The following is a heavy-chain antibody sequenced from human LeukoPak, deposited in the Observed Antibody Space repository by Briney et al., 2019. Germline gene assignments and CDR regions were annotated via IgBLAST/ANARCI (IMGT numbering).Heavy chain of an antibody. V-gene: IGHV3-11*01. J-gene: IGHJ6*03. D-gene: IGHD6-6*01. Sequence: GGSLRLSCAASGFTFSDYYMSWIRQAPGKGLEWVSYISSNGSTIYYADSVKGRFTISRDNAKNSLYLQMNSLRAEDTAVYYCARGGSSSRYEYYYYYYYMDVWGKGTTVTVSS. CDR1: GFTFSDYY. CDR2: ISSNGSTI. CDR3: ARGGSSSRYEYYYYYYYMDV.